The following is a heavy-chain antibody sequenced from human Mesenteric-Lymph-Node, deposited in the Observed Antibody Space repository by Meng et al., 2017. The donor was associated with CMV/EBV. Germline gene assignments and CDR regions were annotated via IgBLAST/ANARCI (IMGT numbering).Heavy chain of an antibody. D-gene: IGHD6-13*01. CDR2: IYPGDSDT. J-gene: IGHJ4*02. CDR3: ATSWGQQLFVY. V-gene: IGHV5-51*01. Sequence: GGSLRLSCKGSGYSFTSYWIGWVRQMPGKGLEWMGIIYPGDSDTRYSPSFQGQVTISADKSINTASLQWSSLKASDTAMYYCATSWGQQLFVYWGQGTLVTVSS. CDR1: GYSFTSYW.